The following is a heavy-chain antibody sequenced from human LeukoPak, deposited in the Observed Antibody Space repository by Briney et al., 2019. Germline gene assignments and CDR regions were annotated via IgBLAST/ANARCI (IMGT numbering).Heavy chain of an antibody. CDR3: ASGSGSYRTPYYYMDV. Sequence: GGSLRLSCAASGFTVSSNYMSWVRQAPGKGQEWVSVIYSGGSTYYADSVKGRFTISRDDSKNTLYLQMNNLRAEDTAVYYRASGSGSYRTPYYYMDVWGKGTTVTVSS. V-gene: IGHV3-53*01. D-gene: IGHD3-10*01. CDR2: IYSGGST. CDR1: GFTVSSNY. J-gene: IGHJ6*03.